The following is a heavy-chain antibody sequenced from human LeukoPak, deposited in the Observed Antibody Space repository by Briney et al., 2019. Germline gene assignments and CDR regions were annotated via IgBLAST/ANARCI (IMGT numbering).Heavy chain of an antibody. Sequence: SETLSLTCTVSGGSISSSSYYWGWIRQPPGKGLEWIGSIYYSGSTNYSPSLKSRVTISIDTSDNQFSLKLSSVTAADTAVYYCARGGIFSGYEYSSFDYWGQGTRVTVSS. CDR3: ARGGIFSGYEYSSFDY. CDR1: GGSISSSSYY. CDR2: IYYSGST. D-gene: IGHD5-12*01. V-gene: IGHV4-39*07. J-gene: IGHJ4*02.